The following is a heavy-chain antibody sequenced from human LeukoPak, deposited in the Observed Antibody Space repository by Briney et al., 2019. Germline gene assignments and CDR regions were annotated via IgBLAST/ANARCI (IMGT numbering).Heavy chain of an antibody. CDR2: IYTSGST. CDR1: GGSISSGSYY. D-gene: IGHD2-2*02. V-gene: IGHV4-61*02. CDR3: ARRGMGCSSTSCYMVYYYMDV. J-gene: IGHJ6*03. Sequence: PSETLSLTCTVSGGSISSGSYYWSWIRQPAGKGLEWIGRIYTSGSTNYNPSLKSRVTISVDTSKNQFSLKLSSVTAADTAVYYCARRGMGCSSTSCYMVYYYMDVWGKGTTVTVSS.